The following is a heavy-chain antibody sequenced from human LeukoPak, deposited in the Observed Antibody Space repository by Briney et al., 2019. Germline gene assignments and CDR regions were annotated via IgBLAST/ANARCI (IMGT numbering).Heavy chain of an antibody. J-gene: IGHJ6*03. V-gene: IGHV4-39*07. D-gene: IGHD4-17*01. CDR3: ARVATTVSPYYYYYMDV. Sequence: SETLSLTCTVSGGSISSSSYYWGWIRQPPGKGLEWIGSIYYSGSTYYNPSLKSRVTISVDTSKNQFSLKLSSVTAADTAVYYCARVATTVSPYYYYYMDVWGKGTTVTVSS. CDR1: GGSISSSSYY. CDR2: IYYSGST.